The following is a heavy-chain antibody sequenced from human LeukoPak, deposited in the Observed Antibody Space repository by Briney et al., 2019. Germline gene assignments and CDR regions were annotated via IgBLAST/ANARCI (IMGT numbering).Heavy chain of an antibody. D-gene: IGHD6-19*01. J-gene: IGHJ4*02. CDR1: GGSIGSYY. CDR3: ARVYSSGWYYFDY. CDR2: IYTSGST. Sequence: SETLSLTCTVSGGSIGSYYWSWIRQPAGKGLEWIGRIYTSGSTNYNPSLKSRVTMSVDTSKNQFSLKLSSVTAADTAVYYCARVYSSGWYYFDYWGQGTLVTVSS. V-gene: IGHV4-4*07.